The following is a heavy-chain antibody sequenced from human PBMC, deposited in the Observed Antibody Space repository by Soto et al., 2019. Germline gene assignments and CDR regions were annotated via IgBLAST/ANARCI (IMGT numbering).Heavy chain of an antibody. D-gene: IGHD2-2*02. Sequence: PGESLKISCKGSGYSFTSYWIGWVRQMPGKGLEWMGIIYPGDSDTRYSPSFQGQVTISADKSISTAYLQWSSLKASDTAMYYCARHPARGYCSSTSCYTRWGGYYGMDVWGQGTTVTVS. V-gene: IGHV5-51*01. J-gene: IGHJ6*02. CDR3: ARHPARGYCSSTSCYTRWGGYYGMDV. CDR1: GYSFTSYW. CDR2: IYPGDSDT.